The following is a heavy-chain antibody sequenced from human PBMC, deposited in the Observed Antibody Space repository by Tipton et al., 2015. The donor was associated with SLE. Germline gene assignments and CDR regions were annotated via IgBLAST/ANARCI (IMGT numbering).Heavy chain of an antibody. CDR1: GFTFSNYG. CDR3: ASETSTSSYDAFDI. D-gene: IGHD6-6*01. Sequence: SLRLSCAASGFTFSNYGMHWVRQAPGKGLEWVAVIWYDGSNKYYADSVKGRFTISRDNAKNSLYLQMNSLRAEDTAVYYCASETSTSSYDAFDIWGQGTMVTVSS. V-gene: IGHV3-33*08. CDR2: IWYDGSNK. J-gene: IGHJ3*02.